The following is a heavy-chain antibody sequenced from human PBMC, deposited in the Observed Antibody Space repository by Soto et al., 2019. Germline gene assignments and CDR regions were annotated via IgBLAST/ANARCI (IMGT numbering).Heavy chain of an antibody. CDR2: IYYSGST. CDR3: ARQRGPSYFDY. V-gene: IGHV4-39*01. CDR1: GGSISSSSYY. J-gene: IGHJ4*01. Sequence: QLQLQESGPGLVKPSETLSLTCTVSGGSISSSSYYWGWIRQPPGKGLEWIGSIYYSGSTYYNPSLKSRVTISVDTSKNQFSLKLSSVTAADTAVYYCARQRGPSYFDYWGHGTLVTVSS.